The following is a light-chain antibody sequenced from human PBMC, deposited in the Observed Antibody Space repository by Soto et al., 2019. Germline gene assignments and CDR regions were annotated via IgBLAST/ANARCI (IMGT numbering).Light chain of an antibody. CDR2: GAS. V-gene: IGKV3-15*01. J-gene: IGKJ2*01. Sequence: EIVMTQSPATLSVSPGERATLSCRASQSVSSNLAWYQQKPGQAPRLLVYGASTRVTGIPARFSGSGSGTEFTLTINSLQSEDFAVYYCQQYNDWPPYTFGQGTKLEVK. CDR3: QQYNDWPPYT. CDR1: QSVSSN.